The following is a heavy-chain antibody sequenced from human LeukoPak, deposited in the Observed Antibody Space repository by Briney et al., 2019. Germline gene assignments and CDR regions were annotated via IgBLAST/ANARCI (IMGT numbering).Heavy chain of an antibody. Sequence: RPGGSLRLSCAASGFTFSSYSMNWVRQAPGKGLEWVSSISSSSSYIYYADSVKGRFTISRDNAKNSLYLQMNSLRAEDTAVYYCARGSRGLYYYDSSGSRLVYWGQGTLVTVSS. J-gene: IGHJ4*02. CDR1: GFTFSSYS. D-gene: IGHD3-22*01. CDR3: ARGSRGLYYYDSSGSRLVY. V-gene: IGHV3-21*01. CDR2: ISSSSSYI.